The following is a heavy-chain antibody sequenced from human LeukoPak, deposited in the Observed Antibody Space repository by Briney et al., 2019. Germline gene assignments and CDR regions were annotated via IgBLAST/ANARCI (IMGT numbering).Heavy chain of an antibody. D-gene: IGHD4-11*01. J-gene: IGHJ1*01. CDR3: ARDAGGLQTHAEYFQH. CDR2: IIPIFGTA. CDR1: GYTFTGYY. Sequence: GGSVKVSCKASGYTFTGYYMHWVRQAPGQGLEWMGGIIPIFGTANYAQKFQGRVTITADESTSTAYMELSSLRSEDTPVYYCARDAGGLQTHAEYFQHWGQGTLVTVSS. V-gene: IGHV1-69*13.